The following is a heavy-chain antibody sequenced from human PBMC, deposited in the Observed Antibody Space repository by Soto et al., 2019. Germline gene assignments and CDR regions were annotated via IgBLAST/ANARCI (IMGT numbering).Heavy chain of an antibody. V-gene: IGHV4-34*01. CDR3: ARGKLSDYVWGSYRYHFDY. J-gene: IGHJ4*02. Sequence: PSETLSLTCAVYGGAFIGYYCSFIRHPPFKWLEWIVEINHSGSTNYNPSLKSRVTISVDTSKNQFSLKLSSVTAADTAVYYCARGKLSDYVWGSYRYHFDYWGQGTVVTVSS. D-gene: IGHD3-16*02. CDR1: GGAFIGYY. CDR2: INHSGST.